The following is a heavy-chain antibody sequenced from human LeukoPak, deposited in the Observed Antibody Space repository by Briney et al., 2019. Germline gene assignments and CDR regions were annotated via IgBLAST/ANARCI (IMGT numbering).Heavy chain of an antibody. Sequence: ASVKVSCKASGYTFTSYAMHWVRQAPGQRLEWMGWINAGNGNTKYSQKFQGRVTITRDTSASTAYMELSSLRSEDTAVYYCARTGLGGWVRGALSGGVDAFDIWGQGTMVTVSS. CDR3: ARTGLGGWVRGALSGGVDAFDI. V-gene: IGHV1-3*01. CDR1: GYTFTSYA. CDR2: INAGNGNT. J-gene: IGHJ3*02. D-gene: IGHD3-10*01.